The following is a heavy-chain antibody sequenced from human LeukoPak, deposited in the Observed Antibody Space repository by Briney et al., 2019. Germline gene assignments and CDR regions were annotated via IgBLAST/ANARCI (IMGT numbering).Heavy chain of an antibody. Sequence: GGSLRLSCAASGFTFSSYGMHWVRQAPGKGLEWVAVISYDGSNKYYADSVKGRFTISRDNSKNTLYLQMNSLRGEDTAVYYCASEGIAAAADIWGQGTMVTVSS. D-gene: IGHD6-13*01. J-gene: IGHJ3*02. CDR1: GFTFSSYG. CDR2: ISYDGSNK. V-gene: IGHV3-30*03. CDR3: ASEGIAAAADI.